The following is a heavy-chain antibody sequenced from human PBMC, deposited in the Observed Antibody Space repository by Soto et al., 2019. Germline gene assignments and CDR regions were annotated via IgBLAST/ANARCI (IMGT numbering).Heavy chain of an antibody. V-gene: IGHV1-2*04. D-gene: IGHD6-13*01. J-gene: IGHJ4*02. CDR2: INPNSGGT. CDR3: ASARGLAAAGFDH. CDR1: GYTFTGYY. Sequence: ASVKVSCKASGYTFTGYYMHWVRQAPGRGLEWMGWINPNSGGTNYAQKFQGWVTMTRDTSISTAYMELSRLRSDDTAVYYCASARGLAAAGFDHWGQGTLVTVSS.